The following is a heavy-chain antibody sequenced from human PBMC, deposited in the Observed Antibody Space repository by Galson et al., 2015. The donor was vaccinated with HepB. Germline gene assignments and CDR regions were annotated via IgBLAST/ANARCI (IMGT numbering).Heavy chain of an antibody. Sequence: SLRLSCAASGFSFSSYWMSWVRQAPGKGLEWVANIKQDGSEKYYVDSVKGRFTISRDNAKNSLYLQMNSLRAEDTAVYCCVRESVAGFDYWGQGTLVTVSS. CDR3: VRESVAGFDY. CDR1: GFSFSSYW. V-gene: IGHV3-7*03. J-gene: IGHJ4*02. D-gene: IGHD6-19*01. CDR2: IKQDGSEK.